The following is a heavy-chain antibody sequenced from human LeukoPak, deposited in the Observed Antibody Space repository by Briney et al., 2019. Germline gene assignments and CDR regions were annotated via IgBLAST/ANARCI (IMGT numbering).Heavy chain of an antibody. J-gene: IGHJ6*03. CDR1: GGSISSYY. Sequence: PSETLSLTCTVSGGSISSYYWSWIRQPPGKGLEWIGYIYYSGSTNYNPSLKSRVTISVDTSKNQFSLKLSSVTAADTAVYYCARGSYYYGSGSYAQVYYYYYMDVWGKGTTVTISS. CDR2: IYYSGST. CDR3: ARGSYYYGSGSYAQVYYYYYMDV. D-gene: IGHD3-10*01. V-gene: IGHV4-59*01.